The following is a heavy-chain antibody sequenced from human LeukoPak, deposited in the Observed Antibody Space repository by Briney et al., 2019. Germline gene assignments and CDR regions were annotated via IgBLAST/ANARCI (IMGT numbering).Heavy chain of an antibody. J-gene: IGHJ6*03. V-gene: IGHV3-48*01. D-gene: IGHD2-2*01. CDR1: GFTLSSYS. Sequence: GASLRLSCAASGFTLSSYSMNWVRQAPGKGLEWVSYISRSSSSIYYADSVKGRFTISRDNAKNSLYLQMNSLRAEDTAVYYCAREGCSRTTCYSGYYMDVWGKGTTVTVSS. CDR3: AREGCSRTTCYSGYYMDV. CDR2: ISRSSSSI.